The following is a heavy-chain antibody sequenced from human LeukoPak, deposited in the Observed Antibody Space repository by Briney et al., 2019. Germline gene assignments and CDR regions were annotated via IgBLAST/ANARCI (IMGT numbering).Heavy chain of an antibody. Sequence: PGGSLRLSCAASGFTFSSYSMNWVRQAPGKGLEWVSSISSSSTYIYYADSVKGRFTISRDNAKNSLYLQMNSLRAEDTAVYFCARDPAYYDLLTGYPSGYFDYWGQGTLVTASS. CDR3: ARDPAYYDLLTGYPSGYFDY. CDR1: GFTFSSYS. V-gene: IGHV3-21*01. D-gene: IGHD3-9*01. CDR2: ISSSSTYI. J-gene: IGHJ4*02.